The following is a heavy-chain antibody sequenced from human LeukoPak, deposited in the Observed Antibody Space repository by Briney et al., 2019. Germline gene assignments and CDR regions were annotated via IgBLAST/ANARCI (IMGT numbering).Heavy chain of an antibody. CDR2: IHHSGST. V-gene: IGHV4-39*07. CDR3: ARLVRGVGYWYFDL. Sequence: SETLSLTCTVSGGSISSGGYYWGWIRQPPGKGLEWINDIHHSGSTHYNPSLKSRVTISVDTSKNQFSLNLSSVTAADTAMYYCARLVRGVGYWYFDLWGRGTLVTVSS. D-gene: IGHD3-10*01. CDR1: GGSISSGGYY. J-gene: IGHJ2*01.